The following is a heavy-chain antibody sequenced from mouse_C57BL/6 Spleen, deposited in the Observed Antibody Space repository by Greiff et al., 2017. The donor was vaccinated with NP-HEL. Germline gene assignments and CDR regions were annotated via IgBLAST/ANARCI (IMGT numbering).Heavy chain of an antibody. CDR2: IYPGDGDT. D-gene: IGHD1-1*01. V-gene: IGHV1-82*01. Sequence: VQLQQSGPELVKPGASVKISCKASGYAFSSSWMNWVKQRPGKGLEWIGRIYPGDGDTNYNGKFKGQATLTADKSSSTAYMQLSSLTSEDSAVYFCARGVTTVVERTWFAYWGQGTLVTVSA. CDR3: ARGVTTVVERTWFAY. CDR1: GYAFSSSW. J-gene: IGHJ3*01.